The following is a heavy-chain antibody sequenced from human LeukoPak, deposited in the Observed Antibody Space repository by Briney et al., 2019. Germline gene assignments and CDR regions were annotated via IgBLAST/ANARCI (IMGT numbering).Heavy chain of an antibody. CDR1: GYTFTGYY. CDR3: ARGRGYCSGGSCYQFDY. Sequence: ASVKVSCKASGYTFTGYYMHWVRQAPGQGLEWMGWINPNSGGTNYAQKFQGRVTMTRDKSISTAYMELSRLRSDDTAVYYCARGRGYCSGGSCYQFDYWGQGTLVTVSS. V-gene: IGHV1-2*02. CDR2: INPNSGGT. D-gene: IGHD2-15*01. J-gene: IGHJ4*02.